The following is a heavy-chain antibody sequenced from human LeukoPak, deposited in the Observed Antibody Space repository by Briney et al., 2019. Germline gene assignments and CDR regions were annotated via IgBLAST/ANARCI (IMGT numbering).Heavy chain of an antibody. V-gene: IGHV1-69*06. D-gene: IGHD3-10*01. J-gene: IGHJ4*02. CDR1: GGTFSSYA. Sequence: EASVKVSCKASGGTFSSYAISWVRQAPGQGLEWMGGIIPIFGTANYAQKFQGRVTITADKSTSTAYMELSSLRSEDTAVYYCVCYYGSGSYQKYYFDYWGQATLVTVSS. CDR3: VCYYGSGSYQKYYFDY. CDR2: IIPIFGTA.